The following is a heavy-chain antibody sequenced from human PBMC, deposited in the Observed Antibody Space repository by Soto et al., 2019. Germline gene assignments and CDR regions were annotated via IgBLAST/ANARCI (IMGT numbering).Heavy chain of an antibody. D-gene: IGHD3-3*01. Sequence: SETLSLTCAVYGGSVNGYYWNWIRHPPGKGLEWIGEINHTGGTHYNPSLKSRVTMSVDTSKNQFSLRLSSVTAADTAIYYCATGITVFRLPIHTLDLWGQGTLVTVSS. CDR2: INHTGGT. J-gene: IGHJ5*02. CDR3: ATGITVFRLPIHTLDL. CDR1: GGSVNGYY. V-gene: IGHV4-34*01.